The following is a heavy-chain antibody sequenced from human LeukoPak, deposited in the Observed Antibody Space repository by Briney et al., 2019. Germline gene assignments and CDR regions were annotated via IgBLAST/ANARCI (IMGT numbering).Heavy chain of an antibody. CDR3: TTDLFYYYYYGMDV. CDR2: IKSKTDGGTT. CDR1: GFTFSNAW. Sequence: GGSLRLSCAASGFTFSNAWMSWVRQAPGKGLEWVGRIKSKTDGGTTDYAAPVKGRFTISRDDSKNTLYLQMNSLKTEDTAVYYCTTDLFYYYYYGMDVWGQGTTVTVSS. V-gene: IGHV3-15*01. J-gene: IGHJ6*02.